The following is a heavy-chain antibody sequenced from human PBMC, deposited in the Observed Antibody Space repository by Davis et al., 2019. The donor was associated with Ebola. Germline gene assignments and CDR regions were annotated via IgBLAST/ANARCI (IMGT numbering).Heavy chain of an antibody. D-gene: IGHD3-10*02. CDR2: IYHSGST. J-gene: IGHJ6*02. V-gene: IGHV4-38-2*02. Sequence: MPSETLSLTCTVSGYSISSGYYWGWIRQPPGKGLEWIGSIYHSGSTYYNPSLKSRVTISVDTSKNQFSLKLSSVTAADTAVYYCARDWVVRGVIMGYYGMDVWGQGTTVTVSS. CDR3: ARDWVVRGVIMGYYGMDV. CDR1: GYSISSGYY.